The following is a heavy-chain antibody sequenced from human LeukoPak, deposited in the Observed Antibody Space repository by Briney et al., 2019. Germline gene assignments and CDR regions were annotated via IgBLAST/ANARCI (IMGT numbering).Heavy chain of an antibody. CDR2: IYYSGST. J-gene: IGHJ4*02. Sequence: PSETPSLTCTVSGGSISSYYWSWIRQPPGKGLEWIGYIYYSGSTNYNPSLKSRVTISVDTSENQFSLKLSSVTAADTAVYYCARAPYDSGGYYDYYFDYWGQGTLVTVSS. CDR1: GGSISSYY. D-gene: IGHD3-22*01. V-gene: IGHV4-59*08. CDR3: ARAPYDSGGYYDYYFDY.